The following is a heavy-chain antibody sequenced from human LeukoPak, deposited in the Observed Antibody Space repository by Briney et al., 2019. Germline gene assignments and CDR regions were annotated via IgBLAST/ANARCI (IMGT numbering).Heavy chain of an antibody. V-gene: IGHV4-34*01. Sequence: SETLSLTCAVHGGSFSGYYWSWIRQPPGKGLEWIGEINHSGSTNYNPSLKSRVTISVDTSKNQFSLKLSSVTAADTAVYYCARGRSGDIFDYWGQGTLVTVSS. D-gene: IGHD7-27*01. J-gene: IGHJ4*02. CDR1: GGSFSGYY. CDR2: INHSGST. CDR3: ARGRSGDIFDY.